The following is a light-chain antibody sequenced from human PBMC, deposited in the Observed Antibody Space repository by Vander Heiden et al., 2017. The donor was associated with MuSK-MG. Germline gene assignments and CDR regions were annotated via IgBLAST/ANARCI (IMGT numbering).Light chain of an antibody. Sequence: DIQMTQSPSTLSASVGARVTITCRASQSINNWLAWYQQKPGKAPKVLIYKASNLESGVPSRFSGRGSGTEFTLTISSLQPDDFATYYCQQYNSYPVTFGQGTKLEIK. CDR2: KAS. V-gene: IGKV1-5*03. J-gene: IGKJ2*01. CDR3: QQYNSYPVT. CDR1: QSINNW.